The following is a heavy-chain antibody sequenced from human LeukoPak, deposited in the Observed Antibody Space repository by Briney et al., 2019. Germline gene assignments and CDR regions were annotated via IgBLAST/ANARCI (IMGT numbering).Heavy chain of an antibody. CDR1: GGSISSGDYY. CDR3: ATSSRDDFWSGYYWTNWFDP. Sequence: PSETLSLTCTVSGGSISSGDYYWSWIRQPPGKGLEWIGYIYYSGSTYYNPSLKSRVTISVDTSKNQFSLKLSSVTAADTAVYYCATSSRDDFWSGYYWTNWFDPWGQGTLVTVSS. V-gene: IGHV4-30-4*01. CDR2: IYYSGST. D-gene: IGHD3-3*01. J-gene: IGHJ5*02.